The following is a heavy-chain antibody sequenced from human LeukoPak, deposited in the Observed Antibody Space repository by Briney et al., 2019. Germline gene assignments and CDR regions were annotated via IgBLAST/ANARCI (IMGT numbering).Heavy chain of an antibody. CDR1: GYSFTSYW. J-gene: IGHJ6*02. D-gene: IGHD3-10*01. Sequence: GESLKISCKGSGYSFTSYWIGWVRQMPGKGLEWMGIIYPGDSDSRYSPYFQGQVTISADKSISTAYLQWSSLKASDTAMYYCARSRVTMVRGVISPYYYGMDVWGQGTTVTVSS. CDR3: ARSRVTMVRGVISPYYYGMDV. CDR2: IYPGDSDS. V-gene: IGHV5-51*01.